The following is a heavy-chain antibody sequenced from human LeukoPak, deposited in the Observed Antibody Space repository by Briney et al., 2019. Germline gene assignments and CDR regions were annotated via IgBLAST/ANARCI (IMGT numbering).Heavy chain of an antibody. CDR3: ARDPTTVMTVPWYFDT. J-gene: IGHJ4*02. V-gene: IGHV4-34*01. D-gene: IGHD4-11*01. CDR2: INHRGST. CDR1: AGSFTGYF. Sequence: SETLSLTCAVYAGSFTGYFWNWIRQSPGKGLEWIGEINHRGSTNYNPSLKSRLTISVDTSKNQFSLRLTSVTAADTAVYFCARDPTTVMTVPWYFDTWGQGTLVTVSS.